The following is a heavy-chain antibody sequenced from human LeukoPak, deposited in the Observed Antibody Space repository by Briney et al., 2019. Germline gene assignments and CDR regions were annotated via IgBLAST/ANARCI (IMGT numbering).Heavy chain of an antibody. CDR2: ISSSGSTI. D-gene: IGHD6-13*01. CDR1: GFTFTTYW. J-gene: IGHJ6*03. V-gene: IGHV3-11*01. Sequence: PGGSLRLSCAASGFTFTTYWMSWVRQAPGKGLEWVSYISSSGSTIHYADSVKGRFTISRDNAKNSLYLQMNSLRAEDTAVYYCARDPHIGATAGTGYFYYYYMDVWGKGTTVTVSS. CDR3: ARDPHIGATAGTGYFYYYYMDV.